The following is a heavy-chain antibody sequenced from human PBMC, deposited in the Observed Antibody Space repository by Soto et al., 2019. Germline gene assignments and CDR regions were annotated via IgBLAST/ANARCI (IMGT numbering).Heavy chain of an antibody. J-gene: IGHJ4*02. CDR2: ISYDGSNK. D-gene: IGHD1-26*01. CDR3: AKNERYSGSYLDY. CDR1: GFTFSGYV. V-gene: IGHV3-30*18. Sequence: QVQLLESGGGVVQPARSLRLSCTASGFTFSGYVMHWVHQAPDKGLEWVAVISYDGSNKYDADSVKGRFTISRDNSKNTLFLPMDSLRPEDTAVYYCAKNERYSGSYLDYWGQESMVAVSS.